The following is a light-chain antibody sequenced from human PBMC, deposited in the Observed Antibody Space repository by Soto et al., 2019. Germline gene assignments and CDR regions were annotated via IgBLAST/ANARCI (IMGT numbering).Light chain of an antibody. CDR1: QTISSW. CDR2: KAS. Sequence: DIQMTQSPSTLSGSVGDRVTITCRASQTISSWLAWYQQKPGKAPKLLIYKASTLKSGVPSRFSGSRSGTEFTLTISSLQPDDFATYYCQQYNTYSTFGQGTRLEI. J-gene: IGKJ5*01. CDR3: QQYNTYST. V-gene: IGKV1-5*03.